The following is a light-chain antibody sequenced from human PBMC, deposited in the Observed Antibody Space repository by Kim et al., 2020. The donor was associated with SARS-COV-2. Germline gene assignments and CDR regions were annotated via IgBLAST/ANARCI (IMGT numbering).Light chain of an antibody. V-gene: IGLV3-9*01. Sequence: VALGQTASITCGGANIGSKHVHWYQQKAGRAPGLVIYRDSSRPAEIPERFSGSNSGNTATLTVSRAQAGDEADYYCQVWDNNTWVFGAGTQLTVL. CDR1: NIGSKH. CDR3: QVWDNNTWV. J-gene: IGLJ3*02. CDR2: RDS.